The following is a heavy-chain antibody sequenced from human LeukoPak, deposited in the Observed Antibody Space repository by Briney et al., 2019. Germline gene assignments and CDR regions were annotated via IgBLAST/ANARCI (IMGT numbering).Heavy chain of an antibody. CDR3: ARGGGVAGTPYNPYDY. Sequence: SETLSLTCTVSGDSISSYYWSWIRQPPGKGLEWIGYIYYSGSTNYNPSLKSRVTISVDTSKNQFSLKLSSVTAADTAVYYCARGGGVAGTPYNPYDYWGQGTLVTVSS. CDR1: GDSISSYY. V-gene: IGHV4-59*01. D-gene: IGHD6-19*01. J-gene: IGHJ4*02. CDR2: IYYSGST.